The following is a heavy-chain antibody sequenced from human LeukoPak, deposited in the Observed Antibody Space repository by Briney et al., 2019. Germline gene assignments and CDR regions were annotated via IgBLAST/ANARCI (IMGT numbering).Heavy chain of an antibody. CDR1: GFTVSSNY. Sequence: GGSLRLSCAASGFTVSSNYMSWVRQAPGKGLEWVSVIYSGGSTYYADSVKGRFAISRDNSRNTLYLQMNSLRVEDTAVYYCAKGHYDGGDYYYFDHWGQGTVVTVSS. CDR2: IYSGGST. D-gene: IGHD3-22*01. CDR3: AKGHYDGGDYYYFDH. V-gene: IGHV3-53*01. J-gene: IGHJ4*02.